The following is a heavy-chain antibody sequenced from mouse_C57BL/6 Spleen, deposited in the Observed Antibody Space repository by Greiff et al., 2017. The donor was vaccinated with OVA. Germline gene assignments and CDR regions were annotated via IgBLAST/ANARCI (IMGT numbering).Heavy chain of an antibody. CDR2: IRSKSNNYAT. J-gene: IGHJ4*01. V-gene: IGHV10-1*01. CDR3: VRRNWEYAMDY. CDR1: GFSFNTYA. D-gene: IGHD4-1*01. Sequence: EVHLVESGGGLVQPKGSLKLSCAASGFSFNTYAMNWVRQAPGKGLEWVARIRSKSNNYATYYADSVKDRFTISRDDSESMLYLQMNNLKTEDTAMYYCVRRNWEYAMDYWGQGTSVTVSS.